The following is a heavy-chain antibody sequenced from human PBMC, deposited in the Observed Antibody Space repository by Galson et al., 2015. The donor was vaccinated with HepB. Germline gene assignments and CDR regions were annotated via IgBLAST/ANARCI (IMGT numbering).Heavy chain of an antibody. CDR2: ISPVFERA. CDR3: AKRANCGGECFAFDV. Sequence: SVKVSCKASGDTFSRLAINWVRQAPGQGPQWRGGISPVFERADSAQKFQGRVTITADKSTITAYMELTSLTSEDTAVYYCAKRANCGGECFAFDVWGQGTLVTVSS. J-gene: IGHJ3*01. V-gene: IGHV1-69*06. CDR1: GDTFSRLA. D-gene: IGHD2-21*01.